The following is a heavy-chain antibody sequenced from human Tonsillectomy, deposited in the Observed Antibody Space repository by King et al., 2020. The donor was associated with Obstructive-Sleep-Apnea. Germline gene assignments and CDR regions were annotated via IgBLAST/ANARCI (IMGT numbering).Heavy chain of an antibody. CDR3: AKEAYCGGDCDPDY. Sequence: QLVQSGGGVVQPGRSLRLSCAASGFTFSSYGMHWVRQAPGKGLEWVAFIRYDGSNKYYADSVQGRFTISRDNSKNTLYLQMNSLRAEDTAVYYCAKEAYCGGDCDPDYWGQGTLVTVSS. J-gene: IGHJ4*02. CDR1: GFTFSSYG. CDR2: IRYDGSNK. D-gene: IGHD2-21*02. V-gene: IGHV3-30*02.